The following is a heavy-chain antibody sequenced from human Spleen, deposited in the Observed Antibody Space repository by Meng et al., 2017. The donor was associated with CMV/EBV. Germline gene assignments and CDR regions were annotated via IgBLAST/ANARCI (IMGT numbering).Heavy chain of an antibody. Sequence: FTDYGISWVRQAPGQGLEWMGWLSPYDGDINYARKFRGRVPLTTDTSTTTAYMELRSLRSDDTAVYYCARDLEYCGSSSCYEDCFDPWGQGTLVTVSS. CDR1: FTDYG. CDR3: ARDLEYCGSSSCYEDCFDP. V-gene: IGHV1-18*01. CDR2: LSPYDGDI. D-gene: IGHD2-2*01. J-gene: IGHJ5*02.